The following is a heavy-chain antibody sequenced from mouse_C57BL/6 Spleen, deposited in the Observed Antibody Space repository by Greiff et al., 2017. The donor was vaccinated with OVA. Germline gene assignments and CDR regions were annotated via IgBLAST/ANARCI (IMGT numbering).Heavy chain of an antibody. D-gene: IGHD3-2*02. J-gene: IGHJ3*01. V-gene: IGHV1-50*01. Sequence: QVQLQQPGAELVKPGASVKLSCKASGYTFTSYWMPWVNQRPGQGLEWIGEIDPSDSYTNYNQKFKGKATLTVDTSSSTAYMQLSSLTSEDSAVYYCARSVQTAQATWFAYWGQGTLVTVSA. CDR2: IDPSDSYT. CDR1: GYTFTSYW. CDR3: ARSVQTAQATWFAY.